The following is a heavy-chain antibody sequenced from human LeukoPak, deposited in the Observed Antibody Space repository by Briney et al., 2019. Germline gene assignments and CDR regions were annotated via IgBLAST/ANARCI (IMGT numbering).Heavy chain of an antibody. CDR1: GFTFSNYA. D-gene: IGHD4/OR15-4a*01. CDR2: ISISGGST. V-gene: IGHV3-23*01. J-gene: IGHJ5*02. CDR3: AKGAGDNWFDP. Sequence: GGSLRLSCAASGFTFSNYAMSWVRQAPGKGLEWVSAISISGGSTYYADSVKGRFTISRDKSKSTLYLQMNSLRAEDTAVYYCAKGAGDNWFDPWGQGTPVTVSS.